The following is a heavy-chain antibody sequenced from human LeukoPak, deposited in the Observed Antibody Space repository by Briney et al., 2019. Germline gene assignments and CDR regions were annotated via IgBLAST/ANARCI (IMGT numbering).Heavy chain of an antibody. CDR2: ISGSGGTT. D-gene: IGHD6-13*01. Sequence: GGSLRLSCAASGFTFSSYAMSWVRQAPGKGLEWVSGISGSGGTTYYADSVKGRFTISRDNSKNTLYLQMNSLRAEDTAVYYCAKGDSSSWLFDYWGQGALVTVSS. CDR3: AKGDSSSWLFDY. V-gene: IGHV3-23*01. CDR1: GFTFSSYA. J-gene: IGHJ4*02.